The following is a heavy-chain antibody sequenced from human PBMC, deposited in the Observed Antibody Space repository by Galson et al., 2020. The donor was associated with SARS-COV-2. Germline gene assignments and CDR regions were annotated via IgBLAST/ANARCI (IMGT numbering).Heavy chain of an antibody. CDR1: GYTFTSYY. V-gene: IGHV1-46*01. Sequence: ASVKVPCKASGYTFTSYYIHWVRQAPGQGLEWMGIINPSGGGTTYAQKFQGRVTMTRDTSTSTVYMELSSLRSEDTAVYYSARDSQGGNDYNYLLFWGQGTLVTVSS. CDR2: INPSGGGT. J-gene: IGHJ4*02. D-gene: IGHD4-4*01. CDR3: ARDSQGGNDYNYLLF.